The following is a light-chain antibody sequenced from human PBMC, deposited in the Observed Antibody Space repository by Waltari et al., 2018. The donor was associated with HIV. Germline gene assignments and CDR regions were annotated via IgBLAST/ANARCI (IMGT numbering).Light chain of an antibody. Sequence: QSALTQPASVSGSPGQSITISCTGTSSDVGSYKFVSWYQQNPGKAPKFMIYEGTKRPSGVSNRFSGSKSGNTASLTISGLQAEDEADYHCCSYAGNNTLVFGGGTKLTVI. J-gene: IGLJ3*02. CDR1: SSDVGSYKF. CDR2: EGT. V-gene: IGLV2-23*01. CDR3: CSYAGNNTLV.